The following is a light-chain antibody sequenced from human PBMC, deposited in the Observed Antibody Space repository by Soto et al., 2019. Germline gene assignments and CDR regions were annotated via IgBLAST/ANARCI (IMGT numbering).Light chain of an antibody. Sequence: QSVLTQPPSVSAAPGQWVTISCSGSSSNIGGNSVSWYQQLPGTAPKLLIYDDDKRPSGIPDRFSGSKSGTSATLGITGFQTGDEADYYCGSWDSRLSAYVFGTGTKVNVL. CDR1: SSNIGGNS. CDR3: GSWDSRLSAYV. V-gene: IGLV1-51*01. J-gene: IGLJ1*01. CDR2: DDD.